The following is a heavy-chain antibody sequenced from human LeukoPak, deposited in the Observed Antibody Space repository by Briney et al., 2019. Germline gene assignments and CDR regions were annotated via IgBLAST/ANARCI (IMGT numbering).Heavy chain of an antibody. J-gene: IGHJ4*02. CDR2: TSYDGTDK. CDR3: ARRGDCSSRSCLTDY. V-gene: IGHV3-30*03. Sequence: GGSLRLSCEASGFSFSGYGMHWVRQAPGKGLDWVAATSYDGTDKYYSASVKGRFTISRDNSKNTLYLQMNNLRPEDAAIYYCARRGDCSSRSCLTDYWGQGTLVTVSS. CDR1: GFSFSGYG. D-gene: IGHD2-15*01.